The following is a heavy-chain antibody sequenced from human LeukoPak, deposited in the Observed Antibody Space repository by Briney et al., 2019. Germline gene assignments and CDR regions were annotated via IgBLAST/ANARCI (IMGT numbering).Heavy chain of an antibody. CDR1: SGSFSGYY. CDR3: ARGRGDGDSIYYFEY. J-gene: IGHJ4*02. CDR2: IKHSGST. V-gene: IGHV4-34*01. D-gene: IGHD4-17*01. Sequence: SETLSLTWGVSSGSFSGYYWSWLRQSPGKGLEWIGEIKHSGSTNYNPSLKSRVTISVGTSEKQFSLKLSSVTAADTAMYYCARGRGDGDSIYYFEYWGQGTQVTVSS.